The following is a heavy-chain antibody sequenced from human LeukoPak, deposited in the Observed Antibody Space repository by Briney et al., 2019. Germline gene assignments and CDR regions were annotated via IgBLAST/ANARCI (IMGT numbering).Heavy chain of an antibody. CDR1: GFTFSSYG. J-gene: IGHJ4*02. D-gene: IGHD5-24*01. V-gene: IGHV3-30*03. Sequence: GRSLRLSCAASGFTFSSYGMHWVRQAPGKGLEWVAAISYDGSNKYYADSVKGRFTISRDNSKNTLYLQMNSLRAEDTAVYYCARARWLQLPEYWGQGTLVTVSS. CDR2: ISYDGSNK. CDR3: ARARWLQLPEY.